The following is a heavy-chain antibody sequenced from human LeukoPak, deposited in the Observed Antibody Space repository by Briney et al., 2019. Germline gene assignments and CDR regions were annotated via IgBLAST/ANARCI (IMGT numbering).Heavy chain of an antibody. CDR1: GGSISSGDYY. D-gene: IGHD6-13*01. Sequence: SETLSLTCTVSGGSISSGDYYWSWIRQPPGKGLEWIGYIYYSGSTYYNPSLKSRVTISVDTSKNQFSLKLSSVTAADTAVYYCARDGAYSSSNDAFDIWGQGTMVTVSS. CDR2: IYYSGST. CDR3: ARDGAYSSSNDAFDI. V-gene: IGHV4-30-4*01. J-gene: IGHJ3*02.